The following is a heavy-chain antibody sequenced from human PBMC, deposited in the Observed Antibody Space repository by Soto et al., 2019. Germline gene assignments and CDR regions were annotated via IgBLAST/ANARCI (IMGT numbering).Heavy chain of an antibody. CDR3: ANSPKNWNYGRNSDY. V-gene: IGHV3-23*01. J-gene: IGHJ4*02. D-gene: IGHD1-7*01. CDR2: ISGSGGST. CDR1: GFTFTSYA. Sequence: EVQLLESGGGLVQPGGSLRLSCAASGFTFTSYAMIWVRQAPGKGLEWVSGISGSGGSTYYADSVKGRFTISRDNSKNTLYLQMNSLRAEDTAVYYCANSPKNWNYGRNSDYWGQGTLVTVSS.